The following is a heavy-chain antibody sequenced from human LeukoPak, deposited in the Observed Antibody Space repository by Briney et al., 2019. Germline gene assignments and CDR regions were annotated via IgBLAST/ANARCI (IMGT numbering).Heavy chain of an antibody. D-gene: IGHD2-8*01. Sequence: SETLSLTCTVSGGSISSYYWSWIRQPAGKGLEWIGRIYTSGSTNYNPSLKSRVTMSVDTSKNQFSLKLSSVTAEDTAVYYCAKGGGRYCTNGVCYPPSYYFDYWGQGTLVTVSS. J-gene: IGHJ4*02. V-gene: IGHV4-4*07. CDR1: GGSISSYY. CDR2: IYTSGST. CDR3: AKGGGRYCTNGVCYPPSYYFDY.